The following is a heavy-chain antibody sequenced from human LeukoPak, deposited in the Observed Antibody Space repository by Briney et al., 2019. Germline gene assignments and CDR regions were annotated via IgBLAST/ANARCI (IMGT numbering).Heavy chain of an antibody. V-gene: IGHV4-31*03. J-gene: IGHJ6*03. CDR2: IYYSGST. D-gene: IGHD3-10*01. Sequence: TLSLTCTFSGGSISSGGYYWSWIRQHPGKGLEWIGYIYYSGSTYYNPSLKSRVTISVDTSKNQFSLKLSSVTAADTAVYYCAREVITMVRGVTQYMDVWGKGTTVTVSS. CDR1: GGSISSGGYY. CDR3: AREVITMVRGVTQYMDV.